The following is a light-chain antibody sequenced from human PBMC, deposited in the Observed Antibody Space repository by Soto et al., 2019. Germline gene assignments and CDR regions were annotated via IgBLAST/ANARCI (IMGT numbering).Light chain of an antibody. CDR1: SSNIGAGYD. V-gene: IGLV1-40*01. J-gene: IGLJ3*02. CDR3: CSYAGSSTFDWV. Sequence: QPVLTQPPSVSGAPGQRVTISCSGGSSNIGAGYDVHWYQQLPQTAPKLLIYGNNIRPSGVSNRFSGSKSGNTASLTISGLQAEDEADYYCCSYAGSSTFDWVFGGGTKLTVL. CDR2: GNN.